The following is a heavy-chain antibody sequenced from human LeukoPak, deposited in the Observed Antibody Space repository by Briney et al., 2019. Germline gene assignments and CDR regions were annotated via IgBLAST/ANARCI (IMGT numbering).Heavy chain of an antibody. CDR1: GGSFSGYY. CDR2: INHSGST. Sequence: SETLSLTCAVYGGSFSGYYWSWIRQPPGKGLEWIGEINHSGSTNYNPSLKSRVTISVDTSKNQFSLKLSSVTAADTAVYYCARGTLGSKSIAVKNFDYWGQGTLVTVSS. V-gene: IGHV4-34*01. J-gene: IGHJ4*02. D-gene: IGHD6-19*01. CDR3: ARGTLGSKSIAVKNFDY.